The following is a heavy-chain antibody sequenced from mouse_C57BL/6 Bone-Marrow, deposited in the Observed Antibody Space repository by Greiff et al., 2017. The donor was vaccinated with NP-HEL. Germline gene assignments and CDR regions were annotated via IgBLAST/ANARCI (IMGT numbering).Heavy chain of an antibody. V-gene: IGHV6-3*01. J-gene: IGHJ3*01. CDR3: TVTGAWFAY. Sequence: VQLKESGGGLVQPGGSMKLSCVASGFTFSNYWMNWVRQSPEKGLEWVAQIRLKSDNYATHYAESVIGRFTISRDDSKSSDYLKMNNLRAEDTEIYYCTVTGAWFAYWGQGTLVTVSA. CDR2: IRLKSDNYAT. CDR1: GFTFSNYW. D-gene: IGHD1-1*01.